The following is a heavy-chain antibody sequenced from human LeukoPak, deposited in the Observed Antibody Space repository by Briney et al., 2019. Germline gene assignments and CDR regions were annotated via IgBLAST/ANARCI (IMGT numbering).Heavy chain of an antibody. Sequence: ASVKVSCKASGYTFTSYGISWVRQAPGQGLEWMGWISAYNGNTNYALKLQGRVTMTTDTSTSTAYMELRSLRSDDTAVYYCASARGDLYSSSWSDFYYMDVWGKGTTVTVSS. CDR2: ISAYNGNT. CDR3: ASARGDLYSSSWSDFYYMDV. V-gene: IGHV1-18*01. J-gene: IGHJ6*03. CDR1: GYTFTSYG. D-gene: IGHD6-13*01.